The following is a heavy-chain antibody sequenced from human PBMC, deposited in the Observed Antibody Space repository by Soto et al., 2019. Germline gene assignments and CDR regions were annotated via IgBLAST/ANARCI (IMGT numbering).Heavy chain of an antibody. V-gene: IGHV3-30*18. Sequence: GGSLRLSCAASGFTFSSYGMHWVRQAPGKGLEWVAVISYDGSNKYYADSVKGRFTISRDNSKNTLYLRMNSLRAEDAAVYYCAKASSPFWSGYYHFDYWGQGTLVTVSS. CDR1: GFTFSSYG. CDR3: AKASSPFWSGYYHFDY. CDR2: ISYDGSNK. D-gene: IGHD3-3*01. J-gene: IGHJ4*02.